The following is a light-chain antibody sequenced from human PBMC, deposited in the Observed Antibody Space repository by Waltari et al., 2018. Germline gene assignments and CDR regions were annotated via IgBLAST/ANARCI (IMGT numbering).Light chain of an antibody. CDR3: SSYRSGGFAL. J-gene: IGLJ3*02. CDR1: SSDVRGFMY. V-gene: IGLV2-14*03. CDR2: DVS. Sequence: QSALTHPAAVSGSPGQSNPISCPGTSSDVRGFMYVSWYQRQPGKAPKSILYDVSSRPSGLSNRCSGSKSGNTASLTISGRQAEDEADYDCSSYRSGGFALFGGGTKVTVL.